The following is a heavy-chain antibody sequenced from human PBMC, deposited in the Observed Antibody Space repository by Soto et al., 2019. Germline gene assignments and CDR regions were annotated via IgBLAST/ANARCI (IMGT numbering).Heavy chain of an antibody. Sequence: QITLKESGPTLVKPTQTLTLTCTFSGFSLSTSGVGVGWIRQPPGKALEWLALIYWNDDKRYSPSLKSRLTITKDTSKNQVVLTMTNMDPVDTATYYCARRIDNSSWATHPYYYYGMDVWGQGTTVTVSS. CDR3: ARRIDNSSWATHPYYYYGMDV. CDR2: IYWNDDK. V-gene: IGHV2-5*01. CDR1: GFSLSTSGVG. D-gene: IGHD6-13*01. J-gene: IGHJ6*02.